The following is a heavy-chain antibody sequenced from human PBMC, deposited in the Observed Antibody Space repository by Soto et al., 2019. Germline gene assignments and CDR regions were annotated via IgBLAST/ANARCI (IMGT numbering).Heavy chain of an antibody. V-gene: IGHV4-30-4*08. J-gene: IGHJ4*02. CDR1: GGSSSSGDYY. CDR2: IYYSGST. Sequence: FQILCLPCTVSGGSSSSGDYYWSWNRKPPGKGLEWIGYIYYSGSTYYNPSLKSRVTISVDTSKNQFSLKLSSVTAADTAVYYCAREPRDRYSSSWYYFDYWGQGTLVTVSS. CDR3: AREPRDRYSSSWYYFDY. D-gene: IGHD6-13*01.